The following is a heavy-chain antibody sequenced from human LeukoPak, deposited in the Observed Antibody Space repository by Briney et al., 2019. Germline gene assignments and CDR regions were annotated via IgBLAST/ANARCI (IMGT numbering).Heavy chain of an antibody. CDR2: IYYSGST. J-gene: IGHJ3*02. CDR1: GGSISSSSYY. V-gene: IGHV4-39*07. D-gene: IGHD3-10*01. Sequence: SETLSLTCTVSGGSISSSSYYWGWIRQPPGKGLEWIGSIYYSGSTYYNPSLKSRVTISVDTSKNQFSLKLSSVTAADTAVYYCARARILSGAFDIWGQGTMVTVSS. CDR3: ARARILSGAFDI.